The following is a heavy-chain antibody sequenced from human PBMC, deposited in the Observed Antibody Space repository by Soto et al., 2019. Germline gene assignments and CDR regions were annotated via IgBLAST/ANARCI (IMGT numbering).Heavy chain of an antibody. D-gene: IGHD2-2*02. Sequence: EVQLVESGGGLVQPGRSLRLSCTTSGFSFGDYTMHWVRQAPGKGPEWVGFIRGKGFRGTTEYAASVRGRVTISRDDSKSIAYLQVNSLKTEDTAVYFWSRGHYCSRTACHRGVGMDVWGQGTTVTVSS. CDR3: SRGHYCSRTACHRGVGMDV. CDR2: IRGKGFRGTT. J-gene: IGHJ6*02. V-gene: IGHV3-49*04. CDR1: GFSFGDYT.